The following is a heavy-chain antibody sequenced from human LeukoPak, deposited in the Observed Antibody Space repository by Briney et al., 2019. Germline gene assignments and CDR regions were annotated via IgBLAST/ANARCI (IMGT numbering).Heavy chain of an antibody. D-gene: IGHD5-18*01. Sequence: SETLSLTCTVSGGSISSSSYYWGWIRQPPGKGLEWIGSIYYSGSTNYNPSLKSRVTISVDTSKNQFSLKLSSVTAADTAVYYCARLSTAMVHSFDYWGQGTLVTVSS. CDR2: IYYSGST. J-gene: IGHJ4*02. V-gene: IGHV4-39*07. CDR3: ARLSTAMVHSFDY. CDR1: GGSISSSSYY.